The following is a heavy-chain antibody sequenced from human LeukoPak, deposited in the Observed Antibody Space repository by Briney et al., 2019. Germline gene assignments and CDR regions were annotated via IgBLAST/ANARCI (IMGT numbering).Heavy chain of an antibody. CDR1: GGSIGSYY. V-gene: IGHV4-4*07. Sequence: SETLSLTCTVSGGSIGSYYWTWIRQPAGEGLEWMGRMAVNGRTNYNPSLKSRLTMSVNTSQNQFSLRLTSVTAADTAFYYCARGDYDYLSGTYSFDLWGQGIRVTVSS. CDR3: ARGDYDYLSGTYSFDL. J-gene: IGHJ5*02. D-gene: IGHD3-16*01. CDR2: MAVNGRT.